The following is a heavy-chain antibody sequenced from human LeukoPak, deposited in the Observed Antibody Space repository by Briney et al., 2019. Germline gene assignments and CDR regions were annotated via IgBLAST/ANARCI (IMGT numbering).Heavy chain of an antibody. CDR1: GGSFSGYY. J-gene: IGHJ4*02. Sequence: PSDTLSLTCAVYGGSFSGYYWRWIRQPPGKGLEWIGEINHSGSTNYNPSLKSRVTISVDTSKNQFSLKLSSVTAADTAVYYCARGEGGEQQLVSVPYYFDYWGQGTLVTVSS. CDR2: INHSGST. V-gene: IGHV4-34*01. D-gene: IGHD6-13*01. CDR3: ARGEGGEQQLVSVPYYFDY.